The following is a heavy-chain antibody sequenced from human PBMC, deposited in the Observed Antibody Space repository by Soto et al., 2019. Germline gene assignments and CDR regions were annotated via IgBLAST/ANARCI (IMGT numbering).Heavy chain of an antibody. CDR3: ARDLRGHYGP. V-gene: IGHV3-21*06. CDR2: VSGSSSYI. J-gene: IGHJ3*01. Sequence: PGGSLRLSCEGSGFNFRNFNMIWVRQAPGKGLEWVSSVSGSSSYIYYADSVKGRFTVSRDNANNLVFLQMNGLRPEDTAMYYCARDLRGHYGPWGQGQWSP. CDR1: GFNFRNFN. D-gene: IGHD4-17*01.